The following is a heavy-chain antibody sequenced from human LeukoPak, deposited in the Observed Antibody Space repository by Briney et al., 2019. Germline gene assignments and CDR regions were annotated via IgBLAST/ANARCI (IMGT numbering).Heavy chain of an antibody. Sequence: GGSLRLSCAASGFTFSSYAMSWVRQAPGMGLEWVSAISGSSGTTYYADSVKGRFTISRDNSKNTLYLQMNSLRVEDTAVYYCAKGRAASGTNWFDPWGQGTLVTVSS. CDR1: GFTFSSYA. D-gene: IGHD6-13*01. J-gene: IGHJ5*02. V-gene: IGHV3-23*01. CDR3: AKGRAASGTNWFDP. CDR2: ISGSSGTT.